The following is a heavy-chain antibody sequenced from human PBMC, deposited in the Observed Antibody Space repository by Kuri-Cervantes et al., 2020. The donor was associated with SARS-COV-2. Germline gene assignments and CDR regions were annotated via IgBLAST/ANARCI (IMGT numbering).Heavy chain of an antibody. J-gene: IGHJ6*02. CDR2: IYSGGST. D-gene: IGHD6-19*01. Sequence: ETLSLTCAASGFTVSSNYMSWVRQAPGKELEWVSVIYSGGSTYYADSVKGRFTISRDNSKNTLYLQMNSLRAEDTAVYYCARVEVAGMSYGMDVWGQGTTVTVSS. V-gene: IGHV3-66*02. CDR1: GFTVSSNY. CDR3: ARVEVAGMSYGMDV.